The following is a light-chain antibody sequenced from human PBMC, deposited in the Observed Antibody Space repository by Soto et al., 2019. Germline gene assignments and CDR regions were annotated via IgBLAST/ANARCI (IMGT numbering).Light chain of an antibody. Sequence: EIVLTQSPGTLSVSPGERATLSCRASQSVSSNLAWYQQKPGQAPRLLIYGASSRATGIPDRFSGSGSGTDFTLTISRLEPEDFAVYYCQQYGGSPTFGQGTKVDIK. V-gene: IGKV3-20*01. J-gene: IGKJ1*01. CDR2: GAS. CDR3: QQYGGSPT. CDR1: QSVSSN.